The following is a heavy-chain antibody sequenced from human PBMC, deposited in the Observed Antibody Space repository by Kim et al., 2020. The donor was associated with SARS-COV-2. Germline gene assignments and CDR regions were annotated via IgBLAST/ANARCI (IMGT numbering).Heavy chain of an antibody. CDR1: GFTFSSYG. J-gene: IGHJ6*02. D-gene: IGHD3-10*01. Sequence: GGSLRLSCAASGFTFSSYGMHWVRQAPGKGLEWVAVIWYDGSNKYYADSVKGRFTISRDNSKNTLYLQMNSLRAEDTAVYYCARDVQFPSMVRGVIPNYYYYSWMDVWGHGATVTVSS. V-gene: IGHV3-33*01. CDR2: IWYDGSNK. CDR3: ARDVQFPSMVRGVIPNYYYYSWMDV.